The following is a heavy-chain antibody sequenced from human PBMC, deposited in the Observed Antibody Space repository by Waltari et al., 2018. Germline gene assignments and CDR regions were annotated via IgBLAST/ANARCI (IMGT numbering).Heavy chain of an antibody. CDR1: GGSISSRSYY. Sequence: QLQLQESGPGLGKPSETLSLTCTVSGGSISSRSYYWGWIRQPPGKGLGWIGSIYYSGSTYYNPSLKSRVTISVDTSKNQFSLKLSSVTAADTAVYFCARHAAAAGPYYFDYWGQGTLVTVSS. J-gene: IGHJ4*02. CDR3: ARHAAAAGPYYFDY. D-gene: IGHD6-13*01. CDR2: IYYSGST. V-gene: IGHV4-39*01.